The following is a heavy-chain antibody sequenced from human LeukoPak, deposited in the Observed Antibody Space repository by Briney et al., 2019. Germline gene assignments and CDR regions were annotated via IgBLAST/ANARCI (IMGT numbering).Heavy chain of an antibody. CDR1: GFTFSDYY. V-gene: IGHV3-11*01. D-gene: IGHD1-26*01. J-gene: IGHJ4*02. CDR3: ARDLELSHFDY. Sequence: GGSLRLSCAASGFTFSDYYMSWIRQAPGKGLKWVSYISSSGSTIYYADSVKGRFTISRDNAKNSLYLQMNSLRAEDTAVYYCARDLELSHFDYWGQGTLVTVSS. CDR2: ISSSGSTI.